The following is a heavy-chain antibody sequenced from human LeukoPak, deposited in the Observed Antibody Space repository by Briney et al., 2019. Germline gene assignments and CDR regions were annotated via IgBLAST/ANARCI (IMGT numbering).Heavy chain of an antibody. D-gene: IGHD4-17*01. V-gene: IGHV1-18*01. J-gene: IGHJ4*02. CDR2: IGAYNGNT. Sequence: ASVKVSCKASGYTFTSYGISWVRQAPGQGLEWMGWIGAYNGNTNYAQKLQGRVTMTRDMSTRTVYMELSSLRSDDTAVYYCARCDAYGDYDYWGQGTLVTVSS. CDR3: ARCDAYGDYDY. CDR1: GYTFTSYG.